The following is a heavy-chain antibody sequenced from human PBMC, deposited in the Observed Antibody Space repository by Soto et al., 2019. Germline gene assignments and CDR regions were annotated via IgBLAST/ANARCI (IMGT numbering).Heavy chain of an antibody. CDR2: IHYTGGT. CDR1: GGSVSSGAFY. D-gene: IGHD2-21*01. Sequence: QVQLQESGPGLVKPSETLSLTCTVSGGSVSSGAFYWSWLRQHPGKGLEWIGYIHYTGGTYYNPSLKSRITMSLDASRSQFSLMRTSLTAAATAVYYCAREGAGPIDFPTYLYYCYYMDVWGRGTTVTVSS. CDR3: AREGAGPIDFPTYLYYCYYMDV. J-gene: IGHJ6*03. V-gene: IGHV4-31*03.